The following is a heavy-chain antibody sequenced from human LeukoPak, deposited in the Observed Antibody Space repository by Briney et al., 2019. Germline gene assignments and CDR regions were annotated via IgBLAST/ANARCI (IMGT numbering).Heavy chain of an antibody. J-gene: IGHJ6*04. CDR1: GFTFSNYT. D-gene: IGHD3-10*02. CDR2: ISSSSRHI. CDR3: AELGITMIGGV. Sequence: GGSLRLSCAASGFTFSNYTMNWVRQAPGKGLGWVSSISSSSRHINYADSMKGRITISRDNAKNSLYLQMNSLRAEDTAVYYCAELGITMIGGVWGKGTTVTISS. V-gene: IGHV3-21*01.